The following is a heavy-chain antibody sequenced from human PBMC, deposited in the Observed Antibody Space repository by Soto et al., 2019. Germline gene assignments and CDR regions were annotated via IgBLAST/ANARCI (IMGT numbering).Heavy chain of an antibody. D-gene: IGHD3-22*01. Sequence: QVQLVQSGAEVKRPGASVKVSCEASGYSFTTYGITWVRQAPGQGLEWMGWIGAYNGATNYAQRFQGRVTMSIDPAINPAYMELRSLTSDDTAVYYCAREGWGCDASGYHTTGSLWGQGTLVTVSS. CDR2: IGAYNGAT. J-gene: IGHJ4*02. CDR1: GYSFTTYG. CDR3: AREGWGCDASGYHTTGSL. V-gene: IGHV1-18*01.